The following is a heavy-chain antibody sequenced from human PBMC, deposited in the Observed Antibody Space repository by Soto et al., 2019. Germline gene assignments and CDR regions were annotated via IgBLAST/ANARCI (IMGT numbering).Heavy chain of an antibody. CDR1: GGSISSSSYY. D-gene: IGHD5-18*01. V-gene: IGHV4-39*01. CDR2: IYYSGST. CDR3: ARVEYTAMVLDY. J-gene: IGHJ4*02. Sequence: PSETLSLTCTVSGGSISSSSYYWGWIRQPPGKGLERIGSIYYSGSTYYNPSLKSRVTISVDTSKNQFSLKLSSVTAADTAVYYCARVEYTAMVLDYWGQGTLVTVS.